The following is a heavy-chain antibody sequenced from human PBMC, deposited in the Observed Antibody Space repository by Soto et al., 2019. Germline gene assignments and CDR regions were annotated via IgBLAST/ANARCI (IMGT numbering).Heavy chain of an antibody. J-gene: IGHJ3*02. V-gene: IGHV3-30*18. CDR1: GFTFSYYG. Sequence: LRVSCAASGFTFSYYGMHWVRQAPGKGLEWVAAISYEGNNKYYADSVKGRFTISRDSSKNTLFLQMNSLRAEDTAVCYCAKGQDIGVVVFAFDIWGQGTMVTVSS. D-gene: IGHD3-16*02. CDR2: ISYEGNNK. CDR3: AKGQDIGVVVFAFDI.